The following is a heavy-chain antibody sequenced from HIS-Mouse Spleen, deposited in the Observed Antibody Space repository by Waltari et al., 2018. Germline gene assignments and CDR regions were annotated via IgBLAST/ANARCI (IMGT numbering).Heavy chain of an antibody. Sequence: QVQLQQWGAGLLKPSETLSLTCAVYGGSFSGYYWSWIRQPPVKGLEWIGKINQRGRTNYNPSLRSRVTISVDTSKTQFSLKLSSVTAADTAVYYCARGIPVKVYYFDYWGQGTLVTVSS. CDR3: ARGIPVKVYYFDY. D-gene: IGHD4-17*01. CDR1: GGSFSGYY. V-gene: IGHV4-34*01. J-gene: IGHJ4*02. CDR2: INQRGRT.